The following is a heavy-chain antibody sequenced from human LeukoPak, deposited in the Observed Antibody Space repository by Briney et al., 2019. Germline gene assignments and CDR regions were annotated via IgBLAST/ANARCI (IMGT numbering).Heavy chain of an antibody. J-gene: IGHJ4*02. CDR2: IKSKTDGGTI. Sequence: GGSLRLSCAASGFTFSNAWMSWVRQAPGKGLEWVSRIKSKTDGGTIDYAAPVKGRFTISRDNSKNTLYLQMNSLKTEDTAVYYCATLRIQLWLDYWGQGTLVTVSS. D-gene: IGHD5-18*01. CDR1: GFTFSNAW. CDR3: ATLRIQLWLDY. V-gene: IGHV3-15*01.